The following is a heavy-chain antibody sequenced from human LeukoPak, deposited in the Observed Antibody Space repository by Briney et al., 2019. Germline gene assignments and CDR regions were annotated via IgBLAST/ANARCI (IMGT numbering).Heavy chain of an antibody. CDR3: ANSLLDRYNWNTYYFDY. CDR2: ISGSGDST. J-gene: IGHJ4*02. CDR1: GFTVSSNY. D-gene: IGHD1/OR15-1a*01. Sequence: GGSLRLSCAASGFTVSSNYMSWVRQAPGEGLEWVSGISGSGDSTYHADSVKGRFTISRDNSKSTLYLQMHSLRAEDTAVYYCANSLLDRYNWNTYYFDYWGQGTLVTVSS. V-gene: IGHV3-23*01.